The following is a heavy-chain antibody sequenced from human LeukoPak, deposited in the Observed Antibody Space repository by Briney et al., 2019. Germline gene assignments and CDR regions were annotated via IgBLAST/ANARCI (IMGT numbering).Heavy chain of an antibody. V-gene: IGHV3-74*01. CDR1: GFTFSTYG. CDR3: ARASSAFDI. CDR2: INNDGTST. D-gene: IGHD6-6*01. J-gene: IGHJ3*02. Sequence: PGGSLRLSCAASGFTFSTYGMHWVRQAPGKGLVWVSRINNDGTSTTYADSVKGRFTISRDNAKNTLYLQMNSLRAEDTALYYCARASSAFDIWGQGTVATVSS.